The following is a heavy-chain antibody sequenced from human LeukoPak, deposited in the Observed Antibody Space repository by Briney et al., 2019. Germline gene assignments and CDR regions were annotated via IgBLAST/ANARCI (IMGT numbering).Heavy chain of an antibody. CDR1: GFTFDDYA. V-gene: IGHV3-9*01. D-gene: IGHD3-22*01. CDR3: ARDHYYDSSGYYHDY. J-gene: IGHJ4*02. Sequence: GRSLRLSCAASGFTFDDYAMNWVRQAPGKGLEWVSGISWKSGSIGYADSVKGRFTISRDNSKNTLYLQMDSPRAEDTAVYYCARDHYYDSSGYYHDYWGQGTLVTVSS. CDR2: ISWKSGSI.